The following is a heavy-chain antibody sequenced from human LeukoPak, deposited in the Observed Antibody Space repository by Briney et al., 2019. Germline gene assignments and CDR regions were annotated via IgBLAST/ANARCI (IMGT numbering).Heavy chain of an antibody. J-gene: IGHJ3*02. CDR1: GYTFNAYW. D-gene: IGHD2-21*01. V-gene: IGHV3-74*01. CDR2: INAEGFIT. CDR3: VRDQRNGYGGDGYAFDM. Sequence: PGGSLRLSCAASGYTFNAYWMRCVRQVPGKGGVWGSRINAEGFITDYADCVKGIFTIARDNTKKTLYKRMNSLRADDTALYYCVRDQRNGYGGDGYAFDMWGQGTMVTVST.